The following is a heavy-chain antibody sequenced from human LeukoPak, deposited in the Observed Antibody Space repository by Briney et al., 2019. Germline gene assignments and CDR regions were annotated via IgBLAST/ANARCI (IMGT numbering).Heavy chain of an antibody. CDR1: GFTVSGNY. Sequence: GGSLRLSCAASGFTVSGNYMSWVRQAPGKGLEWVSVIYGSGSTYYADSVKGRFTISRDNSKNTLYLQMNSLRPEDTAVYYCAKDDYGDSWGQGTLVTVSS. CDR2: IYGSGST. CDR3: AKDDYGDS. J-gene: IGHJ4*02. V-gene: IGHV3-53*01.